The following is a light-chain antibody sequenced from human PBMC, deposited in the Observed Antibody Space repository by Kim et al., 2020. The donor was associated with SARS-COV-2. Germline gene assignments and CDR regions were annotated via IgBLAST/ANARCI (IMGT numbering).Light chain of an antibody. Sequence: VALEQAVRITCQEDSLRTYYTTWFQQKPGQAPIVVFYGKNNRPSGIQDRFSGSSSGNTASLTISATQAGDEADYYCNSRDNNDNVLFGGGTRLTVL. CDR2: GKN. CDR3: NSRDNNDNVL. V-gene: IGLV3-19*01. J-gene: IGLJ2*01. CDR1: SLRTYY.